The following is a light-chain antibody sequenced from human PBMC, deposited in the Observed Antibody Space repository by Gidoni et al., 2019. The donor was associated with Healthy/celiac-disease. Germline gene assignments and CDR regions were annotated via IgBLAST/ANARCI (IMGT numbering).Light chain of an antibody. CDR2: AAS. V-gene: IGKV1-9*01. CDR3: QQLNSYPT. Sequence: DIQLTQSPSFLSASVGDRVTITCWASQGISSYLAWYQQKPGKAPKLLIYAASTLQSGVPSRFSGSGSGTEFTLTISSLQPEDFATYYCQQLNSYPTFGGGTKVKIK. J-gene: IGKJ4*01. CDR1: QGISSY.